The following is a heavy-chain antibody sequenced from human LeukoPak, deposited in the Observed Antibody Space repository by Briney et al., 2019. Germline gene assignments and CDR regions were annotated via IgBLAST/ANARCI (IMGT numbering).Heavy chain of an antibody. D-gene: IGHD6-13*01. V-gene: IGHV1-58*01. CDR3: AKHSSSWYYYYYMDV. J-gene: IGHJ6*03. CDR1: RFTFSSPT. Sequence: GASVKVSCKASRFTFSSPTVQWVRQARGQRLEWIGWIVVGSGYTNYAQKFQGRVTITADKSTSTAYMELSSLRSEDTAVYYCAKHSSSWYYYYYMDVWGKGTTVTVSS. CDR2: IVVGSGYT.